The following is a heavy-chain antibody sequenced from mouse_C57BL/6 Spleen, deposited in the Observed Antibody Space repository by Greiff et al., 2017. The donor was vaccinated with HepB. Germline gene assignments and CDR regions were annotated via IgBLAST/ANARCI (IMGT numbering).Heavy chain of an antibody. Sequence: VKLMESGPELVKPGASVKISCKASGYAFSSSWMNWVKQRPGKGLEWIGRIYPGDGDTNYNGKFKGKATLTADKSSSTAYMQLSSLTSEDSAVYVCATGGLPPWFAYWGQGTLVTVSA. J-gene: IGHJ3*01. CDR1: GYAFSSSW. CDR3: ATGGLPPWFAY. D-gene: IGHD2-4*01. V-gene: IGHV1-82*01. CDR2: IYPGDGDT.